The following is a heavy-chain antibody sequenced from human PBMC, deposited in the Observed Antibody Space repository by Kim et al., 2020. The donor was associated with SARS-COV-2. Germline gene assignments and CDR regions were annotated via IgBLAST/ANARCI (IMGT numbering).Heavy chain of an antibody. Sequence: APVKGRFTISRDDSKNTRYLQMNSLKTEDTAVYYCTTRRVTFGGVIVNGYWGQGTLVTVSS. J-gene: IGHJ4*02. V-gene: IGHV3-15*01. CDR3: TTRRVTFGGVIVNGY. D-gene: IGHD3-16*02.